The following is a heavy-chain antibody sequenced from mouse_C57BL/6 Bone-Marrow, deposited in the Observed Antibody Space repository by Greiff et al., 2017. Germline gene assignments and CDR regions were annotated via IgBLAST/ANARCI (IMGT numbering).Heavy chain of an antibody. CDR3: ERRGIYYDYAWFAY. CDR2: IYPRDGST. J-gene: IGHJ3*01. V-gene: IGHV1-78*01. Sequence: QVHVKQSDAELVKPGASVKISCKVSGYTFTDHTIHWMKQRPEQGLEWIGYIYPRDGSTKYNEKFKGKATLTGDKSSSTAYMQLNRLTSEDAAIYFCERRGIYYDYAWFAYWGQGILVTVSA. CDR1: GYTFTDHT. D-gene: IGHD2-4*01.